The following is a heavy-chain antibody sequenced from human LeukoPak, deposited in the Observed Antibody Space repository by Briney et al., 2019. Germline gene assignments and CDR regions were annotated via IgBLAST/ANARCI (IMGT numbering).Heavy chain of an antibody. Sequence: PGGSLRLSCAASGFTFSGSAMHWVRQASGKGLEWVGRIRSKANSYATAYAASVKGRFTISRDDSKNTAYLQMNSLKTEDTAVYYCTWRYYDILTGPFDYWGQGTLVTVSS. CDR1: GFTFSGSA. CDR2: IRSKANSYAT. V-gene: IGHV3-73*01. CDR3: TWRYYDILTGPFDY. J-gene: IGHJ4*02. D-gene: IGHD3-9*01.